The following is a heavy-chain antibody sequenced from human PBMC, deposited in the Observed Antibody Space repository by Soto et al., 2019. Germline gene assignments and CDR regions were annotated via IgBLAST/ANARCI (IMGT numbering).Heavy chain of an antibody. Sequence: SETLSLTCTVSGGSISRYYWSWYRQPPGKELEWIGYIYYTGSTKYNPSLKRSGTISIGTSQNHFSLRLSSVTAADTAVYYCVRVGGYYGDYPNFDYWGQGVQVTVSS. D-gene: IGHD4-17*01. J-gene: IGHJ4*02. CDR3: VRVGGYYGDYPNFDY. CDR2: IYYTGST. V-gene: IGHV4-59*01. CDR1: GGSISRYY.